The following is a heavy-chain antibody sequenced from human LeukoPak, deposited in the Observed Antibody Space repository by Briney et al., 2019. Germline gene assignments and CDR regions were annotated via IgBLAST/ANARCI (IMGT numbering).Heavy chain of an antibody. CDR1: GFTFSSYS. J-gene: IGHJ6*02. CDR2: ISSSSSYI. V-gene: IGHV3-21*01. CDR3: ARDGLYDYVWGSYLGYYYGMDV. Sequence: PGGSLRLSCAASGFTFSSYSMNWVRQAPGKGLEWVSSISSSSSYIYYADSVKGRFTISRDNAKNSLYLQMNSLRAEDTAVYHCARDGLYDYVWGSYLGYYYGMDVWGQGTTVTVSS. D-gene: IGHD3-16*02.